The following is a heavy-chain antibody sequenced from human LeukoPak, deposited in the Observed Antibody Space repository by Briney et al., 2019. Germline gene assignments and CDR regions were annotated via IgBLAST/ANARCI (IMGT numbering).Heavy chain of an antibody. V-gene: IGHV4-59*01. CDR3: ARAPVDCGGDCYGPFDY. Sequence: SETLSLTCTVSGGSISSYHWSWIRQPPGKGLEWIGYIYYSGSTNYNPSLKSRVTISVDTSKNQFSLKLSSVTAADTAVYYCARAPVDCGGDCYGPFDYWGQGTLVTVSS. CDR2: IYYSGST. CDR1: GGSISSYH. J-gene: IGHJ4*02. D-gene: IGHD2-21*02.